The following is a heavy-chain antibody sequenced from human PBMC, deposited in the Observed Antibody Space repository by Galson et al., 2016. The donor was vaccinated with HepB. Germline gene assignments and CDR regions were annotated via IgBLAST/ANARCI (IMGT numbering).Heavy chain of an antibody. CDR2: LKQDGSDK. V-gene: IGHV3-7*01. J-gene: IGHJ5*02. Sequence: SLRLSCAASGFTFSNYWMSWVRQAPGKGLECVANLKQDGSDKYYVDSVMGRFTISRDNAKNSLYLQMNSLSAEDTAVYFCARVMNSGYPFSWGQGTLVTVSS. D-gene: IGHD3-22*01. CDR1: GFTFSNYW. CDR3: ARVMNSGYPFS.